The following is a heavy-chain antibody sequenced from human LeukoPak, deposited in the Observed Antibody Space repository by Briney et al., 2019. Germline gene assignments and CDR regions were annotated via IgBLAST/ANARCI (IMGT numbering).Heavy chain of an antibody. J-gene: IGHJ5*02. CDR1: GGSFSGYY. CDR3: ARGSTARRHRFDP. D-gene: IGHD5-18*01. Sequence: SETLFLTCAVYGGSFSGYYWSWIRQPPGKGLEWIGEINHSGSTNYNPSLKSRVTISVDTSKNQFSLKLSSVTAADTAVYYCARGSTARRHRFDPWGQGTLVTVSS. V-gene: IGHV4-34*01. CDR2: INHSGST.